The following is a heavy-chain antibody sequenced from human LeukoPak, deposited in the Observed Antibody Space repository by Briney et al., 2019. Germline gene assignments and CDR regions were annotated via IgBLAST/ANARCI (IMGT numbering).Heavy chain of an antibody. D-gene: IGHD1-26*01. CDR2: TDSDETTT. J-gene: IGHJ4*02. V-gene: IGHV3-74*01. Sequence: GGSLRLSCAASGYSIRDYGMHWVRQPPGKGLVWVSYTDSDETTTDFAESVKGRFTISRDNAKNTVYLQMSSLRAEDTAVYYCARIRQRGAKYYFDYWGQGTLVTVSS. CDR1: GYSIRDYG. CDR3: ARIRQRGAKYYFDY.